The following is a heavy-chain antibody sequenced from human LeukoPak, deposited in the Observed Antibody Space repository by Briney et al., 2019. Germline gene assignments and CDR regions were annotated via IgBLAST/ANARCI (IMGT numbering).Heavy chain of an antibody. J-gene: IGHJ4*02. D-gene: IGHD1-14*01. CDR1: GYTFTGYY. CDR2: ISSGSSYI. Sequence: GASVKVSCKASGYTFTGYYMHWVRQAPGKGLEWVSIISSGSSYIHYADSVKGRFTISRDNAKNSLFLHMSGLRAEDTAVYYCASSFRDREEKIDYWGQGTLVTVSS. V-gene: IGHV3-21*01. CDR3: ASSFRDREEKIDY.